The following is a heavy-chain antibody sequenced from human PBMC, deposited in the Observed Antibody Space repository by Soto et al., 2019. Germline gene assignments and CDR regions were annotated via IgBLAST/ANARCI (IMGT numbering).Heavy chain of an antibody. CDR3: ASPLGYCSSTSCYGGYYFDY. CDR1: GGTFSSYT. V-gene: IGHV1-69*02. CDR2: IIPILGIA. Sequence: QVQLVQSGAEVKKPGSSVKVSCKASGGTFSSYTISWVRQAPGQGLEWMGRIIPILGIANYAQKFQGRVTITADKSTSTDYMELSSLRSEDTAVYYCASPLGYCSSTSCYGGYYFDYWGQGTLVTVSS. D-gene: IGHD2-2*01. J-gene: IGHJ4*02.